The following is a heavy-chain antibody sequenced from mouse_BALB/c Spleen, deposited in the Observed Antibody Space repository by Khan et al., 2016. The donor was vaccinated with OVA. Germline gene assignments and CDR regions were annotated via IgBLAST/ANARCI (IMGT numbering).Heavy chain of an antibody. V-gene: IGHV2-3*01. CDR1: GFSLTSYG. CDR3: AKQNHGTLYAVDY. D-gene: IGHD2-1*01. J-gene: IGHJ4*01. CDR2: MWGDGNT. Sequence: QVQLKESGPGLVAPSQSLSITCTVSGFSLTSYGVSWVRQPPGKGLEWLGVMWGDGNTNYHSDLRSRLSISQDNSKSQVFLKLNSLQTDDTCTYYCAKQNHGTLYAVDYWGQGTSVTFSS.